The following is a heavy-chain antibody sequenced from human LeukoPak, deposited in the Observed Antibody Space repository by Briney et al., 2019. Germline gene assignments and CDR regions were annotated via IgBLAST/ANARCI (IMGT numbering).Heavy chain of an antibody. J-gene: IGHJ4*02. CDR2: IYYSGTT. V-gene: IGHV4-39*01. Sequence: SETLSLTYTVSGGSISSYSWSWIRRPPGKGLEWIGTIYYSGTTYYNPSLKSRVTVSVDTSKNQFSLKLSSVTAADTAVYYCVRGSTLRHYQYWGQGTLVTVSS. CDR1: GGSISSYS. CDR3: VRGSTLRHYQY. D-gene: IGHD3-16*01.